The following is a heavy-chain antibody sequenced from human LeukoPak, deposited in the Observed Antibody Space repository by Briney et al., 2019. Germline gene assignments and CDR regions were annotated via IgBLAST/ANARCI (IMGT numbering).Heavy chain of an antibody. D-gene: IGHD2-2*02. Sequence: ASVKVSCKASGYTFTTYGMNWVRQAPGQGLEWMGWINTDTGNPTYAQGFTGRFVFSLDTSVSTAYLQISSLKAEDTAVYYCARATAICSSTSCYRWGFDYWGQGTLVTVSS. CDR2: INTDTGNP. CDR1: GYTFTTYG. V-gene: IGHV7-4-1*02. CDR3: ARATAICSSTSCYRWGFDY. J-gene: IGHJ4*02.